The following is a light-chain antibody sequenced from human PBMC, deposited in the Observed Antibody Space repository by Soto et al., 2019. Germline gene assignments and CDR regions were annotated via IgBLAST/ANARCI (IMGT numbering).Light chain of an antibody. Sequence: EMVLTQSPGTLSLSPGERATLSCRASQCVSSSYLAWYQQKPGQAPRLLIYGASSRATGIPDRFSGSGSGTDFTLTISRLEPEDFAVYYCQQYGSSRTFGQGTKVDI. V-gene: IGKV3-20*01. J-gene: IGKJ1*01. CDR2: GAS. CDR1: QCVSSSY. CDR3: QQYGSSRT.